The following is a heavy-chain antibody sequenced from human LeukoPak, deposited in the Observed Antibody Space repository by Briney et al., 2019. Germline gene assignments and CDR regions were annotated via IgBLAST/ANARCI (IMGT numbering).Heavy chain of an antibody. CDR3: ARAAPITMVRGVYFDY. D-gene: IGHD3-10*01. J-gene: IGHJ4*02. Sequence: SETLSLTCTVSGGSISSGDYYWSWIRQPPGKGLEWSGYIYYSGSTYYNPSLKSRVTISVDTSKNQFSLKLSSVTAADTAVYYCARAAPITMVRGVYFDYWGQGTLVTVSS. CDR2: IYYSGST. CDR1: GGSISSGDYY. V-gene: IGHV4-30-4*08.